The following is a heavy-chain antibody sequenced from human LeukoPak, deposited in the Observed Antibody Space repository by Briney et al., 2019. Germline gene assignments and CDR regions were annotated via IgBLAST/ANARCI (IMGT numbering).Heavy chain of an antibody. V-gene: IGHV3-23*01. J-gene: IGHJ4*02. Sequence: GGSLRLSCAASGFTFSSYGMSWVRQAPGKGLEWVSAISGSGGSTYYADSVKGRCTISRDNSKNTLYLQMNSLRAEDTAVYYCAKTLYSSSYVLGDFDYWGQGTLVTVSS. CDR2: ISGSGGST. CDR1: GFTFSSYG. CDR3: AKTLYSSSYVLGDFDY. D-gene: IGHD6-6*01.